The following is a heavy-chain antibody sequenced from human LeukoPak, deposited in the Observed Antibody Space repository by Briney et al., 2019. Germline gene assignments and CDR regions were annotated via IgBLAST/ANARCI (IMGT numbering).Heavy chain of an antibody. CDR3: ARDNSWNYDY. CDR1: GFTFTAYS. Sequence: GGSLRLSCAASGFTFTAYSMHWVRQAPGKGLEWVAVITPDGGGSYYAEYAKGRFTISRDNSGNTVYLQMNSLRADDTAVYYCARDNSWNYDYWGQGTLVTVSS. V-gene: IGHV3-30-3*01. D-gene: IGHD1-7*01. J-gene: IGHJ4*02. CDR2: ITPDGGGS.